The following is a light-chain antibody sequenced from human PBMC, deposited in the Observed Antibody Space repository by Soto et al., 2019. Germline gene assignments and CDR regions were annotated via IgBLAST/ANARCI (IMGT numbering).Light chain of an antibody. CDR2: SVS. CDR1: SSDIGTYDH. CDR3: CSSGGSPTYV. Sequence: QSALTQPASVSGSPGQSITISCSGTSSDIGTYDHVAWYQQFTGKTPKLMIYSVSNRPSGVSNRFSGSKSGNTASLTISGLKVEDEADYYCCSSGGSPTYVFGTGTKLTVL. V-gene: IGLV2-23*02. J-gene: IGLJ1*01.